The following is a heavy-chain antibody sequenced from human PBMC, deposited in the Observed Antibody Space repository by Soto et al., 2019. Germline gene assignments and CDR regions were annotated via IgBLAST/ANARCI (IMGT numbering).Heavy chain of an antibody. Sequence: EVQLVESGGGLVQPGGSLRLSCAASGFTFSSYWMSWVRQAPGKGLEWVANIKQDGSEKYYVDSVKGRFTISRDNAKNSLYLQMNSLRAEDTAVYYCASSGAEDIVVVVAFNPPFDYWGQGTLVTVSS. CDR2: IKQDGSEK. CDR3: ASSGAEDIVVVVAFNPPFDY. CDR1: GFTFSSYW. D-gene: IGHD2-15*01. V-gene: IGHV3-7*01. J-gene: IGHJ4*02.